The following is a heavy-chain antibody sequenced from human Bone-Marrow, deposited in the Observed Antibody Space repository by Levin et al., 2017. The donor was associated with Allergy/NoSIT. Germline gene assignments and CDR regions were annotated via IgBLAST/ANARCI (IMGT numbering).Heavy chain of an antibody. CDR1: GYTFTSYD. CDR3: ARVRGYSYGTARSWFDP. D-gene: IGHD5-18*01. CDR2: MNPNSGNT. V-gene: IGHV1-8*01. Sequence: GESLKISCKASGYTFTSYDINWVRQATGQGLEWMGWMNPNSGNTGYAQKFQGRVTMTRNTSISTAYMELSSLRSEDTAVYYCARVRGYSYGTARSWFDPWGQGTLVTVSS. J-gene: IGHJ5*02.